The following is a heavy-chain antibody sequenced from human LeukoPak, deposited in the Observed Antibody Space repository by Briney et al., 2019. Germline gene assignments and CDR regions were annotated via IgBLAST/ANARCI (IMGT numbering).Heavy chain of an antibody. CDR3: AKITYSSTWGGPYSYYMDV. D-gene: IGHD6-13*01. Sequence: ASVKVSCKASGGTFSSYAISWVRQAPGQGLEWMGGIIPIFGTANYAQKFQGRVTITADKSTSTAYMELSSLRSEDTAVYYCAKITYSSTWGGPYSYYMDVWGKGTTVTVSS. CDR1: GGTFSSYA. V-gene: IGHV1-69*06. J-gene: IGHJ6*03. CDR2: IIPIFGTA.